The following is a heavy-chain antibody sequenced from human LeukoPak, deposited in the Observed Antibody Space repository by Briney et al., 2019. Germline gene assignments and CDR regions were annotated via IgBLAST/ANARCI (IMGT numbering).Heavy chain of an antibody. V-gene: IGHV3-23*01. CDR3: VKTIGYCSGRSSYPFDY. D-gene: IGHD2-15*01. Sequence: WGSLRLSCAASGFTVSGGYRSWVRQAPGKGLEWVSAISGSGGSTYYADSVKGRFTISRDNSKNTLYLQMNSLRAEDTAVYYCVKTIGYCSGRSSYPFDYWGDGTLGIVSS. CDR1: GFTVSGGY. CDR2: ISGSGGST. J-gene: IGHJ4*01.